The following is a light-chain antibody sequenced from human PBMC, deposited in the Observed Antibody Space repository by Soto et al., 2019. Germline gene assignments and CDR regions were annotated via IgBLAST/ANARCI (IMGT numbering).Light chain of an antibody. CDR2: WAS. CDR1: QSVLYSSTNKNY. Sequence: DIVMTQSRDSLAVSLGERATINCKSSQSVLYSSTNKNYLAWYQQKPGQPPKLLIYWASTRESGVPDRFSGSGSETDFTLTISSLQAEDVAVYYCQQYYSTPPTFGQGTKVEIK. J-gene: IGKJ1*01. V-gene: IGKV4-1*01. CDR3: QQYYSTPPT.